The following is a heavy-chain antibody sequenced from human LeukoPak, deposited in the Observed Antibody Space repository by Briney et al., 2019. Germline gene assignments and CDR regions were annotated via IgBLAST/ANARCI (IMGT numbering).Heavy chain of an antibody. Sequence: SGTLSLTCAVYGGTFRGFYWSWLRQPAGKGLERNGEINHSGGTNYNPSLKNRVTISVDTSKNQFSLKLNSVTAADTAVYYCARVVWYLDLWGRGTLVTVSS. CDR3: ARVVWYLDL. D-gene: IGHD3-16*02. V-gene: IGHV4-34*01. CDR2: INHSGGT. J-gene: IGHJ2*01. CDR1: GGTFRGFY.